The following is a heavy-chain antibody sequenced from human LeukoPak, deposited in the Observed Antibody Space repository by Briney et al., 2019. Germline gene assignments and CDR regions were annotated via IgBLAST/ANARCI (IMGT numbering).Heavy chain of an antibody. CDR2: ISSSSSTI. CDR3: ASGYSSGPVY. CDR1: RFTFSSSS. D-gene: IGHD6-19*01. V-gene: IGHV3-48*04. J-gene: IGHJ4*02. Sequence: PGGSLRLSCAASRFTFSSSSMNWVCQAPGKGLEWVSYISSSSSTIYYADSVKGRFTISRDNAKNSLYLQMNSLRAEDTAVYYCASGYSSGPVYWGQGNLVTVSS.